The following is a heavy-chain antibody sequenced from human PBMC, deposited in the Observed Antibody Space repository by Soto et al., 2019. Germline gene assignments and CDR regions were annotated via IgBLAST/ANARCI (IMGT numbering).Heavy chain of an antibody. D-gene: IGHD2-2*01. CDR2: ISGYNGNT. Sequence: ASVKVSCTASGYTFTSYGISWVRQAPRQVLEWMGWISGYNGNTNYAQNLQGRVTMTTDKSTSTAYMELRSLRSDDTAMYYCARYCSTTSCSYPLGAFDIWGQGTVVTVSS. J-gene: IGHJ3*02. CDR1: GYTFTSYG. V-gene: IGHV1-18*01. CDR3: ARYCSTTSCSYPLGAFDI.